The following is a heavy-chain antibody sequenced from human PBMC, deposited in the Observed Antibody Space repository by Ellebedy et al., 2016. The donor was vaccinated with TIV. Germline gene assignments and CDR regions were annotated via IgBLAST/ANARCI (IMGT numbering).Heavy chain of an antibody. V-gene: IGHV4-59*01. Sequence: MPSETLSLTCNVSGGSMSGYYWTWIRQPPGKGLEWIGYMHSSVNTAHNPSLKGRVTISLDTSKNQFFLKLNSVTAADTGVYYCARCPPSTVTVTAWFDPWGQGTLVTVSS. CDR3: ARCPPSTVTVTAWFDP. CDR2: MHSSVNT. J-gene: IGHJ5*02. D-gene: IGHD4-17*01. CDR1: GGSMSGYY.